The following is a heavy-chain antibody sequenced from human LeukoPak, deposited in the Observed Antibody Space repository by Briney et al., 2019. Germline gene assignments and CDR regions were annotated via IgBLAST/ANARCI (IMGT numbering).Heavy chain of an antibody. CDR3: ARDRATVTSHYSGMDV. CDR1: GGSIGSDGYY. V-gene: IGHV4-31*03. CDR2: IYYTGTT. J-gene: IGHJ6*02. D-gene: IGHD4-17*01. Sequence: TSQTLSLTCSVSGGSIGSDGYYWNWTRQHAGKGLEWIGHIYYTGTTYYNPPLKSRASISVDTSKNQLSLKLSSVTAADTAVYYCARDRATVTSHYSGMDVWGQGTTVTVSS.